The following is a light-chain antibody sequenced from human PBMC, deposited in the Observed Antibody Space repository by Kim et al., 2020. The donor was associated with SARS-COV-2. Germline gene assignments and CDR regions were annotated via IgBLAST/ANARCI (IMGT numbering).Light chain of an antibody. V-gene: IGLV3-9*01. CDR3: QVWDSSTWV. J-gene: IGLJ3*02. CDR2: RDT. Sequence: SVALGQTARITCGGNNIVTKNVPWYQQKPGQAPVLVMYRDTNRPSGIPERFSGSNSGNTATLTISRAQAGDEADYYCQVWDSSTWVFGGGTKLTVL. CDR1: NIVTKN.